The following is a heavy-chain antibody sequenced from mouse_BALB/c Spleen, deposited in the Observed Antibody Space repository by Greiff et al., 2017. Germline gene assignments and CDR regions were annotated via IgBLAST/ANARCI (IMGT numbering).Heavy chain of an antibody. CDR3: TREDGNLYAMDD. Sequence: EVKLEESGGGLVKPGGSLKLSCAASGFTFSSYTMSWVRQTPEKRLEWVATISSGGSYTYYPDSVKGRFTISRDNAKNTLYLQMSSLKSEDTAMYYCTREDGNLYAMDDWGQGTSVTVSS. D-gene: IGHD2-1*01. CDR1: GFTFSSYT. CDR2: ISSGGSYT. J-gene: IGHJ4*01. V-gene: IGHV5-6-4*01.